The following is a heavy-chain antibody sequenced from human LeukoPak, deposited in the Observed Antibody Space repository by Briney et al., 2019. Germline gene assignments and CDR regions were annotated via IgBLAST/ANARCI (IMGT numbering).Heavy chain of an antibody. J-gene: IGHJ5*02. CDR1: GGSISNYY. CDR2: IYYTGNT. CDR3: ARDRLQLQS. V-gene: IGHV4-59*01. Sequence: SETLSLTCTVSGGSISNYYWNWIRQPPGKGLEWIGYIYYTGNTNYNPSLKSRVTISVDTSKNQFSLKLSSVTAADTAVYYCARDRLQLQSWGQGTLLTVSS. D-gene: IGHD1-1*01.